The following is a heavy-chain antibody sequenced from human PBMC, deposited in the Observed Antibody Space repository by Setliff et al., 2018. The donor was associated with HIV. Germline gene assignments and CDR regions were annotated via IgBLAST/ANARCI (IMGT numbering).Heavy chain of an antibody. CDR1: GFNFKTYG. Sequence: SLKISCAASGFNFKTYGMTWVRQAPGKGLDWVAHIGSSNHGIHYTASVQGRFTVSRDNANNLLFLQMNNLRDEDTAVYYCASFYGDYGYWGHGTQVTVSS. CDR2: IGSSNHGI. J-gene: IGHJ4*01. D-gene: IGHD3-10*01. V-gene: IGHV3-48*02. CDR3: ASFYGDYGY.